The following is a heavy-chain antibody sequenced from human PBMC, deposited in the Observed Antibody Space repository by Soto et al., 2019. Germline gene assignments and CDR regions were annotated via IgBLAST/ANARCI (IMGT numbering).Heavy chain of an antibody. CDR2: INPNSGGT. V-gene: IGHV1-2*04. CDR3: ARGIGGKWAAFDI. D-gene: IGHD2-15*01. CDR1: GYTFTGYY. Sequence: ASVKVSCKASGYTFTGYYMHWVRQAPGQGLEWMGWINPNSGGTNYAQKFQGWVTMTRDTSISTAYMELSRLRSDDTAVYYCARGIGGKWAAFDIWGKGTMVRVS. J-gene: IGHJ3*02.